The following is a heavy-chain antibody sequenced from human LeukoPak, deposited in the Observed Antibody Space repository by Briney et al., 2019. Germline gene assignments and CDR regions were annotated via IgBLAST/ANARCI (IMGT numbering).Heavy chain of an antibody. D-gene: IGHD3-22*01. Sequence: PGGSLRLSCAASGFTFSSYEMNWVRQAPGKGLEWVSYISSSGSTIYYADSVKGRFTISRDNAKNSLYLQMNSLRAEDTAVYYCARDLVYYYDSSGYDYYYYYMDVWGKGTTVTISS. CDR2: ISSSGSTI. CDR1: GFTFSSYE. CDR3: ARDLVYYYDSSGYDYYYYYMDV. V-gene: IGHV3-48*03. J-gene: IGHJ6*03.